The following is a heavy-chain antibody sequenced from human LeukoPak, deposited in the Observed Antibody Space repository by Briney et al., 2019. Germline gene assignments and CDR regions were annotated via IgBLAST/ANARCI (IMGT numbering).Heavy chain of an antibody. Sequence: GGSLRLSCPASGFTFSNYWMSWVRQAPGKGLEWVGNIKHDGSEKNYVDSVKGRFTISRDNAKNSVFLQVNSLRAEDTAVYYCARALDKWGQGTLVTVSS. CDR3: ARALDK. D-gene: IGHD3/OR15-3a*01. V-gene: IGHV3-7*04. CDR2: IKHDGSEK. J-gene: IGHJ4*02. CDR1: GFTFSNYW.